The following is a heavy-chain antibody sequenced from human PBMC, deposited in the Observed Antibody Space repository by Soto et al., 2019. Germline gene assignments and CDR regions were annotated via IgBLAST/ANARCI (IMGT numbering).Heavy chain of an antibody. J-gene: IGHJ4*02. V-gene: IGHV1-69*01. CDR1: GDLFTNYA. Sequence: QVQLVQAGAEVKEPGSSVTVSCKAPGDLFTNYAFNWLRQAPVQGLEWMGRISPLFSTTNYAQKFQGRVTIGADELTTIVYLEVSNLESEDTAMYYCAASSSVAAAGYFKFWGQGTRVTVSP. D-gene: IGHD6-13*01. CDR3: AASSSVAAAGYFKF. CDR2: ISPLFSTT.